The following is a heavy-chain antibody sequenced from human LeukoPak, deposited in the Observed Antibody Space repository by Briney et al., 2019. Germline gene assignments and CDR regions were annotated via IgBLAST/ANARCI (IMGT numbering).Heavy chain of an antibody. J-gene: IGHJ3*02. D-gene: IGHD3-22*01. CDR1: GYSFTSYR. CDR2: IYPGDSDT. V-gene: IGHV5-51*01. Sequence: GESLKISCKGSGYSFTSYRIGWVRQMPGKGLEWMGIIYPGDSDTRYSPSFQGQVTISADKSISTAYLQWSRLKASDTAMYYCARPDVSRLEDAFDIWGQGTMVTVSS. CDR3: ARPDVSRLEDAFDI.